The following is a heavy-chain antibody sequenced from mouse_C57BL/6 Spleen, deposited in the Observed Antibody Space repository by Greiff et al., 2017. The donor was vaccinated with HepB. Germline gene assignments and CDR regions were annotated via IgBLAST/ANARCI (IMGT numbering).Heavy chain of an antibody. CDR1: GYTFTSYW. J-gene: IGHJ4*01. CDR3: AIKGLRYAMDY. D-gene: IGHD1-1*01. V-gene: IGHV1-74*01. Sequence: QVQLQQPGAELVKPGASVKVSCKASGYTFTSYWMHWVKQRPGQGLEWIGRIHPSDSDTNYNQKFKGKATLTVDKSSSTAYMQLSILTSEDSEVYYCAIKGLRYAMDYWGQGTSVTVSS. CDR2: IHPSDSDT.